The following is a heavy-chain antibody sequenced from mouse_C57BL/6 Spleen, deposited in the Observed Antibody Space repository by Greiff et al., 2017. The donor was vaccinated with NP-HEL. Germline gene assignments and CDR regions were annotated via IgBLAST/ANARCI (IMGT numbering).Heavy chain of an antibody. J-gene: IGHJ3*01. D-gene: IGHD3-2*02. CDR1: GYSFTGYY. V-gene: IGHV1-42*01. CDR2: INPSTGGT. CDR3: ARLSSDWFAY. Sequence: VQLHQSGPELVKPGASVKISCKASGYSFTGYYMNWVKQSPEKSLEWIGEINPSTGGTTYNQKFKAKATLTVDKSSSTAYMQLKSLTSEDSAVYYCARLSSDWFAYWGQGTLVTVSA.